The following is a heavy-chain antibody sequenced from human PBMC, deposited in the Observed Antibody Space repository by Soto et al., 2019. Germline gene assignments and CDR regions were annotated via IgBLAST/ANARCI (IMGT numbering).Heavy chain of an antibody. Sequence: ASGKVSCKASGYTFTRYGISWVRQAPGQGLEWMGWISAYNGNTNYAQKLQGRVTMTTDTSTSTAYMELRSLRSDDTAVYYCVAYCSGGSCYGSFDYWGQGTLVTVSS. CDR2: ISAYNGNT. V-gene: IGHV1-18*01. CDR1: GYTFTRYG. D-gene: IGHD2-15*01. J-gene: IGHJ4*02. CDR3: VAYCSGGSCYGSFDY.